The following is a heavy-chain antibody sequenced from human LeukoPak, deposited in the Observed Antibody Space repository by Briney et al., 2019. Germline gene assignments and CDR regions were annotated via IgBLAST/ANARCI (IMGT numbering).Heavy chain of an antibody. CDR2: IYYSGST. CDR3: ARAEAALFDY. J-gene: IGHJ4*02. Sequence: SSETLSLTCTVSGGSISSYYWSWIRQPPGKGLEWIGYIYYSGSTNYNPSLKSRVTISVDTSKNQFSLKLSSVTAADTAVYYCARAEAALFDYWGQGTLVTVSS. V-gene: IGHV4-59*01. CDR1: GGSISSYY. D-gene: IGHD6-6*01.